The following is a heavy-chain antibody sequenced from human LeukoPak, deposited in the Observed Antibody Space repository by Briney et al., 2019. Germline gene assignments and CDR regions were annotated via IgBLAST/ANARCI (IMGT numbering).Heavy chain of an antibody. CDR3: AKVPAWGSCRYTFDY. CDR1: GFTFSSYA. Sequence: GGSLRLSCAASGFTFSSYAMSWVRQAPGKGLEWVSAISGSGGSTYYADSVKGRFTISRDNSKNTLYLQMNSLRAEDTAVYYCAKVPAWGSCRYTFDYWGQGTLVTVSS. J-gene: IGHJ4*02. V-gene: IGHV3-23*01. CDR2: ISGSGGST. D-gene: IGHD3-16*02.